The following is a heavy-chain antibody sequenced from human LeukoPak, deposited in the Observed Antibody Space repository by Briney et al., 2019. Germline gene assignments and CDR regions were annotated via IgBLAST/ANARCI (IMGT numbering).Heavy chain of an antibody. CDR2: INHSGRT. D-gene: IGHD3-22*01. CDR3: ARTSGFFDSSGFYQQNPYYFQY. V-gene: IGHV4-34*01. Sequence: PAETLSLTCAASGDSFIGYSWTWIRQAPGKGLEWIGDINHSGRTNYNPSLQRRVSISVDTSKNQFSLNVTSVTGADTAVYYCARTSGFFDSSGFYQQNPYYFQYWGRGVLVTVSS. J-gene: IGHJ4*02. CDR1: GDSFIGYS.